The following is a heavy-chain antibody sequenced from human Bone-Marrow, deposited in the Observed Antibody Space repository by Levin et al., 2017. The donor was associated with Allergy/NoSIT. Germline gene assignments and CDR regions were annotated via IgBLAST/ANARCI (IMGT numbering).Heavy chain of an antibody. Sequence: GESLKISCAASGFTSGYFAMSWVRQTPGKGLEWVSSIIGSGSATYYADSVRGRFTISRDESKNTVYLQMNNLSADDTALYYCAKDTLIGADRIGYAFDVWGQGTLVDVSS. J-gene: IGHJ3*01. CDR2: IIGSGSAT. CDR3: AKDTLIGADRIGYAFDV. V-gene: IGHV3-23*01. D-gene: IGHD6-13*01. CDR1: GFTSGYFA.